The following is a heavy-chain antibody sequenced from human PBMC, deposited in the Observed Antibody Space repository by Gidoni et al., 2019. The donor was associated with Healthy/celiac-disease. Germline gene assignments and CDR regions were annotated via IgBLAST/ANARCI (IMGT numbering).Heavy chain of an antibody. D-gene: IGHD3-10*01. CDR3: APAGYYYGSGSNNWFDP. V-gene: IGHV4-39*01. J-gene: IGHJ5*02. CDR2: IYYSGST. CDR1: GGSISSSSYY. Sequence: QLQLHESGPGLVQPSETLSLTCTVSGGSISSSSYYWGWIRQPPGKGLEGIGSIYYSGSTYYNPSRKRRVTISVDTSKNKFSLKLSSVTAADTAGYYCAPAGYYYGSGSNNWFDPWGQGTLVTVSS.